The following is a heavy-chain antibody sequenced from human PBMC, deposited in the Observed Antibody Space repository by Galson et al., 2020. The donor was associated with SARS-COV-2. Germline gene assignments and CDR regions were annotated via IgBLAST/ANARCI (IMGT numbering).Heavy chain of an antibody. D-gene: IGHD4-17*01. CDR3: ARDNTVTTGVEYFQH. J-gene: IGHJ1*01. V-gene: IGHV1-3*01. Sequence: ASVKVSCKASGYTFTTYAIHWVRQAPGQRLEWMGWINVGNANTKYSQKFQGRVTITRDTSASTAYMELSSLRSEDTALYYCARDNTVTTGVEYFQHWGQGTLVTVSS. CDR1: GYTFTTYA. CDR2: INVGNANT.